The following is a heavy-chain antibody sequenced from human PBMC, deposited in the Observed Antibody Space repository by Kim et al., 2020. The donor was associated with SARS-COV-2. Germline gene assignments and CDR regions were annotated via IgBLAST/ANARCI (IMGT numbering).Heavy chain of an antibody. D-gene: IGHD5-12*01. CDR2: INPRGGST. CDR3: ARGGYSGYASGPDWAFDI. V-gene: IGHV1-46*01. J-gene: IGHJ3*02. CDR1: GYTFTSYY. Sequence: ASVKVSCKASGYTFTSYYMHWVRQAPGQGLEWMGIINPRGGSTSYAQKFQGRVTMTRDTSTSPVYMELSSLRSEDTAVYYCARGGYSGYASGPDWAFDIWGQGGMVTVSS.